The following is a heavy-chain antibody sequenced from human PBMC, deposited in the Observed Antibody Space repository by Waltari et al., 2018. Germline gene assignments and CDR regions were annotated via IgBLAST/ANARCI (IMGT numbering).Heavy chain of an antibody. V-gene: IGHV5-10-1*01. J-gene: IGHJ4*02. CDR1: GFSFPTHW. CDR3: VRHRTTYPLEIDY. D-gene: IGHD2-2*01. CDR2: IDPSDSFR. Sequence: DVPLVQSGAEGKKPEESLRIPCEGSGFSFPTHWISRVRQMPGKGLAGVGRIDPSDSFRNYGPAFEGHVTISVDQSLRTAYLQWDSLKASDTAIYYCVRHRTTYPLEIDYWGQGTLVTVSS.